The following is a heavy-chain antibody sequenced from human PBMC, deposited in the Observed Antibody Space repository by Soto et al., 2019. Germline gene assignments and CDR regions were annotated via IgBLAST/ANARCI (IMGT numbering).Heavy chain of an antibody. V-gene: IGHV3-30*03. CDR2: ISYDGSKK. Sequence: QVQLVESGGGVVQPGRSLRLSCAASGFTFSSYGMHWVRQAPGKGLEWVAVISYDGSKKHYGDSVKGRLTLSRDNAKITLYLPMNSLRAADTAVYYCVTDQSLLQLWLDPEAFDIWGQGTMVTVSS. J-gene: IGHJ3*02. CDR1: GFTFSSYG. CDR3: VTDQSLLQLWLDPEAFDI. D-gene: IGHD5-18*01.